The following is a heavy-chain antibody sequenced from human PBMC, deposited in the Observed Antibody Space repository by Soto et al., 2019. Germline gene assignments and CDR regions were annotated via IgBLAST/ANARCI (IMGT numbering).Heavy chain of an antibody. J-gene: IGHJ6*02. CDR2: IKQDGSEK. CDR1: GFTFSSYW. V-gene: IGHV3-7*03. D-gene: IGHD5-18*01. Sequence: EVQLVESGGGLVQPGGSLRLSCAASGFTFSSYWMSWVRQAPGKGLEWVANIKQDGSEKYYVDSVKGRFTISRDNAKNSLYLQMNSLRAEDTAVYYCARFPYPHIQLWLPSYYYGMDVWGQGTTVTVSS. CDR3: ARFPYPHIQLWLPSYYYGMDV.